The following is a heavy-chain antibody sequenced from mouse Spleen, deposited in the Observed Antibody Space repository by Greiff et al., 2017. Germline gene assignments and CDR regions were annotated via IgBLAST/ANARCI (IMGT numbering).Heavy chain of an antibody. J-gene: IGHJ3*01. CDR1: GFTFSSYY. D-gene: IGHD2-12*01. CDR2: ISNSGGST. V-gene: IGHV5-12-1*01. CDR3: ARDRGYYSYDPGTFAY. Sequence: EVQGVESGGGLVKLGGSLKLSCAASGFTFSSYYMSWVRQTPEKRLEWVATISNSGGSTYYPDSVKDRFTISRDNAKNTLYLQMSSLNSEDTAVYYCARDRGYYSYDPGTFAYWGQGTLVTVSA.